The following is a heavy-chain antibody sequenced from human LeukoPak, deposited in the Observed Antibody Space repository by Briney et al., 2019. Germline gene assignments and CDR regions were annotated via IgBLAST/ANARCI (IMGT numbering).Heavy chain of an antibody. D-gene: IGHD5-24*01. V-gene: IGHV4-34*01. CDR1: GGSFSGYY. J-gene: IGHJ4*02. Sequence: SETLSLTCAVYGGSFSGYYWSWIRQPPGKGLEWIGEINHSGNTNYNPSLKSRVTISVDTSKNQFSLKLSSVTAADTAVYYCARGYSSREMATIPYDYWGQGTLVTVSS. CDR3: ARGYSSREMATIPYDY. CDR2: INHSGNT.